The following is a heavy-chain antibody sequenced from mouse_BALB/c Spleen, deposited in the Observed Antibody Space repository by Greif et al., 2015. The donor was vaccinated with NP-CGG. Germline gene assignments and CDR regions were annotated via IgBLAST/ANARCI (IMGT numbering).Heavy chain of an antibody. V-gene: IGHV1-84*02. D-gene: IGHD4-1*01. CDR2: IYPGSGNT. J-gene: IGHJ4*01. CDR1: GYTFTDYY. Sequence: VQLQQSGPELVKPGASVKISCKASGYTFTDYYINWVKQKPGQGLEWIGWIYPGSGNTKYNEEFKGKATLTVDTSSSTAYMRLSSLTSEDTAVYFCTRRTGTEAMDYWGQGTSVTVSS. CDR3: TRRTGTEAMDY.